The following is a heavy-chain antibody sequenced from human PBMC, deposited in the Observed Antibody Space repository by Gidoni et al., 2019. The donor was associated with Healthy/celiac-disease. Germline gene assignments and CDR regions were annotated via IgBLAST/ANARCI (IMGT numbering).Heavy chain of an antibody. J-gene: IGHJ4*02. Sequence: GLEWVSSISGSGGSTYYADSVKGRFSISRDNSKNMLYLQMNSLRAEDTAVYYCAKTTLLFGVVIPSDYWGQGTLVTVSS. CDR3: AKTTLLFGVVIPSDY. D-gene: IGHD3-3*01. V-gene: IGHV3-23*01. CDR2: ISGSGGST.